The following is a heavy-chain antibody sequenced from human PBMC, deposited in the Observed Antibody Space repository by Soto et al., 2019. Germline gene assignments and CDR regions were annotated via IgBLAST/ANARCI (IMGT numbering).Heavy chain of an antibody. V-gene: IGHV4-34*01. Sequence: LSLTCAVYGESFSGHIWTWIRQTPGKGLQWIGQINHSGSASYNPSLKSRVTISVDKSKNQFSLKLGSVTAADTAVYYCARREWDLPRSFAYWGQG. D-gene: IGHD1-26*01. J-gene: IGHJ4*02. CDR2: INHSGSA. CDR1: GESFSGHI. CDR3: ARREWDLPRSFAY.